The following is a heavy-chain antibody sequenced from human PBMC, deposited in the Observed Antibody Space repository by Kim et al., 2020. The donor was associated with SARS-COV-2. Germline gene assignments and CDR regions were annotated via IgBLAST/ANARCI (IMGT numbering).Heavy chain of an antibody. CDR3: TRVPGTTAFWDAFDI. J-gene: IGHJ3*02. Sequence: GGSLRLSCAASGFIFSGSAMHWVRQASGKGLEWVGRIRSKANSYATAYAASVKGRFTISRDDSKTTAYLQMNSLKTEDTAVYYCTRVPGTTAFWDAFDIWGQGTMVTVSS. CDR1: GFIFSGSA. CDR2: IRSKANSYAT. V-gene: IGHV3-73*01. D-gene: IGHD1-1*01.